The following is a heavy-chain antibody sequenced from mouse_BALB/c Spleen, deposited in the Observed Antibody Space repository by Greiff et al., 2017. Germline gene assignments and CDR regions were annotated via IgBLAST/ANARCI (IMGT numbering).Heavy chain of an antibody. CDR2: IWSGGST. D-gene: IGHD2-1*01. CDR1: GFSLTSYG. J-gene: IGHJ4*01. V-gene: IGHV2-2*02. Sequence: VQGVESGPGLVQPSQSLSITCTVSGFSLTSYGVHWVRQSPGKGLEWLGVIWSGGSTDYNAAFTSRLSISKDNSKSQVFFKMNSLQANDTAIYYCARGYGNYAMDYWGQGTSVTVSS. CDR3: ARGYGNYAMDY.